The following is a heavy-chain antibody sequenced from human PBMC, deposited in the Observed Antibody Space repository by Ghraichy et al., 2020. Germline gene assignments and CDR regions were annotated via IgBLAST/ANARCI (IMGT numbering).Heavy chain of an antibody. D-gene: IGHD6-19*01. CDR2: ISANNGHT. Sequence: ASVKVSCTASGFMFSSYGLSWVRQAPGQGLEWMRWISANNGHTNYAEKFQHRVTMTTDMSTSTAYMELRSLRSDDTAVYYCARPIAVSGHFFDFWGQGTLVAFSS. CDR1: GFMFSSYG. CDR3: ARPIAVSGHFFDF. V-gene: IGHV1-18*01. J-gene: IGHJ4*02.